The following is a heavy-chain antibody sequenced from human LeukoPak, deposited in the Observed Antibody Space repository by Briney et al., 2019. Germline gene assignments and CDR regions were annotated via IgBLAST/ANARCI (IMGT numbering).Heavy chain of an antibody. CDR2: IYYSGST. D-gene: IGHD6-13*01. J-gene: IGHJ4*02. CDR3: ARDVAAADYFDY. Sequence: SETLSLTCTVSGGSISSYYWSWIRQPPGKGLEWLGYIYYSGSTNCNPSLKSRVTISVDTSKNQFSLKLSSVTAADTAVYYCARDVAAADYFDYWGQGTLVTVSS. V-gene: IGHV4-59*01. CDR1: GGSISSYY.